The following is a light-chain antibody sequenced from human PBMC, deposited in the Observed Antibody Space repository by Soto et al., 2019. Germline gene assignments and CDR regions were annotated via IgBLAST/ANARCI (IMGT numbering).Light chain of an antibody. J-gene: IGKJ2*01. CDR1: QSLVYGDANSF. V-gene: IGKV2-30*01. CDR3: MQGSHWPPRYT. Sequence: DVVMTQSPLSLPVTLGQPASISCRSSQSLVYGDANSFFNWFHQRPGQPPRRLIYQVSNRDSGVPDRFSGSGSATDFALRISRVEAEDVGVYYCMQGSHWPPRYTFGQGTKLEIK. CDR2: QVS.